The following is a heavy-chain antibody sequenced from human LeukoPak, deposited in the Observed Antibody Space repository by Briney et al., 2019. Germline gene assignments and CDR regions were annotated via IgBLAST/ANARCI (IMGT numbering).Heavy chain of an antibody. CDR3: AREPATMVRGVLLGRFDP. V-gene: IGHV1-2*06. CDR1: GYTFTGYY. D-gene: IGHD3-10*01. Sequence: ASVKVSCKASGYTFTGYYMYWVRQAPGQGLEWMGRINPDSGGTNYAQKFQGRVTMARDTSISTAYMDLSRLRSDDTAVYYCAREPATMVRGVLLGRFDPWGQGTLVTVSS. J-gene: IGHJ5*02. CDR2: INPDSGGT.